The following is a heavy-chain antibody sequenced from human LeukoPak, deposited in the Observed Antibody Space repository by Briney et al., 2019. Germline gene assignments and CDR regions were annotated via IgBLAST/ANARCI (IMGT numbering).Heavy chain of an antibody. D-gene: IGHD6-13*01. CDR1: GFTFSNAW. Sequence: GGSLRLSCAASGFTFSNAWMSWVRQAPGKGLEWVGRIKSKTDGGTTDYAAPVKGRFTISRDDSKNTLYLQMNSLKTEDTAVYYCTTALSGTWSSSWYTPPGHYYYYYGMDVWGQGTTVTVSS. J-gene: IGHJ6*02. V-gene: IGHV3-15*01. CDR3: TTALSGTWSSSWYTPPGHYYYYYGMDV. CDR2: IKSKTDGGTT.